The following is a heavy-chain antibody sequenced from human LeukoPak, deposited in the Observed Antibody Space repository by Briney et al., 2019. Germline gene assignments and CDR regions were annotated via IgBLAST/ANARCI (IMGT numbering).Heavy chain of an antibody. J-gene: IGHJ3*02. V-gene: IGHV4-59*01. D-gene: IGHD3-22*01. CDR1: GGSISSYY. CDR2: IYYSGST. CDR3: ARRTYYYDSSGSHAFDI. Sequence: SETLSLTCTVSGGSISSYYWSWIRQPPGKGLEWIGYIYYSGSTNYNPSLESRVTISVDTSKNQFSLKLSSVTAADTAVYYCARRTYYYDSSGSHAFDIWGQGTMVTVSS.